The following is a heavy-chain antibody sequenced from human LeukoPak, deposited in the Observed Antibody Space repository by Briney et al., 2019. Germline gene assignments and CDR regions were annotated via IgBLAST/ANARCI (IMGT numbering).Heavy chain of an antibody. V-gene: IGHV1-2*02. D-gene: IGHD5-12*01. Sequence: ASVKVSCKPSGYTFTAYYMHWVRQAPGQGLEWMGWINPNSGGTNYAQNFQGRVTMTRDTSISTAYMELSRLRSDDTAVFYCARERYSGYDFDYWGQGTLVTVSS. CDR3: ARERYSGYDFDY. J-gene: IGHJ4*02. CDR2: INPNSGGT. CDR1: GYTFTAYY.